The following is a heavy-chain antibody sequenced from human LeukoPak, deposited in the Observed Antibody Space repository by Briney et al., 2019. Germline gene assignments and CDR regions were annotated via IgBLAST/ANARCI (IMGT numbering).Heavy chain of an antibody. CDR1: GYTFTSYY. Sequence: RASVKVSCKASGYTFTSYYMHWVRQAPGQGLEWMGIINPSGGSTSYAQKFQGRVTMTRDTSTSTVYMELSSLRSEDTAVYYCARAHRSYYYDSSGYSPYGMDVWGQGTTVTVSS. CDR3: ARAHRSYYYDSSGYSPYGMDV. V-gene: IGHV1-46*01. J-gene: IGHJ6*02. D-gene: IGHD3-22*01. CDR2: INPSGGST.